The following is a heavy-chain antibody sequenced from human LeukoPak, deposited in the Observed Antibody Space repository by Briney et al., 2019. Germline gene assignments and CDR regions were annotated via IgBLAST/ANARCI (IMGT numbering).Heavy chain of an antibody. CDR2: ISGSGGST. V-gene: IGHV3-23*01. CDR1: GFTFSSYA. Sequence: GGSLRLSCAASGFTFSSYAMSWVRQAPGKGLEWVSAISGSGGSTYYADSVKGRFTISRDNSKNTLYLQMNSLRAEDTGVYYCAKDQWLRLGLLSCYYYYMDVWGKGTTVTVSS. J-gene: IGHJ6*03. D-gene: IGHD5-12*01. CDR3: AKDQWLRLGLLSCYYYYMDV.